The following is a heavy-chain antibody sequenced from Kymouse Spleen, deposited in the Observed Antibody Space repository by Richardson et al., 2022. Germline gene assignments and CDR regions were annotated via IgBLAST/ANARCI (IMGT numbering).Heavy chain of an antibody. J-gene: IGHJ6*02. Sequence: QVQLVESGGGVVQPGRSLRLSCAASGFTFSSYGMHWVRQAPGKGLEWVAVIWYDGSNKYYADSVKGRFTISRDNSKNTLYLQMNSLRAEDTAVYYCARWILWFGELPKYYYYYYGMDVWGQGTTVTVSS. CDR3: ARWILWFGELPKYYYYYYGMDV. CDR1: GFTFSSYG. D-gene: IGHD3-10*01. CDR2: IWYDGSNK. V-gene: IGHV3-33*01.